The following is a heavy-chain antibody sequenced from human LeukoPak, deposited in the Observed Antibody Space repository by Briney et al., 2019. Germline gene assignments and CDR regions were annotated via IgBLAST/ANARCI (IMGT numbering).Heavy chain of an antibody. CDR3: ASGAYSYYYMDV. J-gene: IGHJ6*03. CDR2: IYYSGST. Sequence: PSETLSLTCTVSGGSISGHYWSWIRQSPGKGLEWIGYIYYSGSTNYNPSLKSRVTISVDTSKNQFSLKLSSVTAADTAVYYCASGAYSYYYMDVWGKGTTVTISS. V-gene: IGHV4-59*11. CDR1: GGSISGHY. D-gene: IGHD1-26*01.